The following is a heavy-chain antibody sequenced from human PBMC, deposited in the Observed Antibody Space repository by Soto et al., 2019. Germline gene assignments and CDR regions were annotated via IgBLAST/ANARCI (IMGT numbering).Heavy chain of an antibody. D-gene: IGHD3-10*01. CDR1: GFTFNSYS. J-gene: IGHJ4*02. V-gene: IGHV3-23*01. CDR3: AKKVNSGSGSQYFDY. Sequence: GWSPRLSCAACGFTFNSYSMSWVRQAPGKGLEWVSGFRGSGDDGTTYYADSVKGRFTISRDNSKNMLFLQMNSLRAEDTAIYYCAKKVNSGSGSQYFDYWGQGTLGTVSS. CDR2: FRGSGDDGTT.